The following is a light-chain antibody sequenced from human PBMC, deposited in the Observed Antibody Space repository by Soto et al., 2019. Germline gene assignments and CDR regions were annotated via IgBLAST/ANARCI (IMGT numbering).Light chain of an antibody. V-gene: IGKV3-20*01. J-gene: IGKJ2*01. Sequence: EIVLTQSPGTLSLSPGERATLSCRASQSVRSNYLAWYQQKPGQAPRRLIYGASSRATGIPDMVSGTGSGTDFTLTISRLEPEDFAVYYCQQYGGSPYTFGQGTKLEIK. CDR3: QQYGGSPYT. CDR2: GAS. CDR1: QSVRSNY.